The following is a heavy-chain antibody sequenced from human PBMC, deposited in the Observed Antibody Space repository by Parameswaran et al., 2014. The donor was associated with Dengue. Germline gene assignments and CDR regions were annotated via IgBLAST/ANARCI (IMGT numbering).Heavy chain of an antibody. CDR3: ARGGNSGWFDP. Sequence: RWIRQPPGKGLEWVSSISTSGSTIYYADSVKGRFTISRDNAKNSLYLQMNSLRAGDTAVYYCARGGNSGWFDPWGQGTLVTVSS. CDR2: ISTSGSTI. V-gene: IGHV3-11*01. J-gene: IGHJ5*02. D-gene: IGHD4-23*01.